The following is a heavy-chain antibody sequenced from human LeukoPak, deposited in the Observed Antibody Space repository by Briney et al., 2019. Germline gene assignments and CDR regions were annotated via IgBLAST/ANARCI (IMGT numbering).Heavy chain of an antibody. V-gene: IGHV1-2*02. J-gene: IGHJ3*02. Sequence: GASVKVSCKASGYTFTGYYMHWVRQAPGQGLEWMGWINPNSGGTNYAQKFQGRVTMTRDTSISTAYMELSRLRSDDTAVSYCASVAGYDSSGYLDAFDIWGQGTMVTVSS. CDR1: GYTFTGYY. CDR2: INPNSGGT. CDR3: ASVAGYDSSGYLDAFDI. D-gene: IGHD3-22*01.